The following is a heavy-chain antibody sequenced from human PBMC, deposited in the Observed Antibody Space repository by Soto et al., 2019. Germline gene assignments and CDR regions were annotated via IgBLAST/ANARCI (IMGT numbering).Heavy chain of an antibody. CDR1: GGSISSYY. D-gene: IGHD3-10*01. CDR2: IYYSGGT. CDR3: ARGDYCGSGSYFYWYYGMDV. Sequence: PSETLSLTCTVSGGSISSYYWSWIRQPPGKGLEWIGYIYYSGGTNYSPSLKSRVTISVDTSKNQFSLKLSSVTAADTAVYYCARGDYCGSGSYFYWYYGMDVWGQGTTVTVSS. V-gene: IGHV4-59*01. J-gene: IGHJ6*02.